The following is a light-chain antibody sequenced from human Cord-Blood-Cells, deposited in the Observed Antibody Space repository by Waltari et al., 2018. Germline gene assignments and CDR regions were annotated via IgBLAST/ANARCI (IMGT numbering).Light chain of an antibody. Sequence: DIVMTQSPDSPAVSLGERATINCKSSQSVLYSSNNKNYFAWYQQKPGQPPKLLIYWASTRESGVPDRFSGSGSGTDFTLTISSLQAEDVAVYYCQQYYSTPWTFCQGTKVEIK. J-gene: IGKJ1*01. V-gene: IGKV4-1*01. CDR2: WAS. CDR3: QQYYSTPWT. CDR1: QSVLYSSNNKNY.